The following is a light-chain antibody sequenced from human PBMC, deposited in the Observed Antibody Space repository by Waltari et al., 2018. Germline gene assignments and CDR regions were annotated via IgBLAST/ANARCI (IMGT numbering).Light chain of an antibody. V-gene: IGKV3-11*01. CDR1: QSVSSY. CDR3: QQRSNWPPRLT. Sequence: EIVLTQSPATLSLSPGERATLSCRSSQSVSSYLAWYQQKPGQAPRLLIDEASNRATGIPARFSGSGSGTDFTLTISSLEPEDFAVYYCQQRSNWPPRLTFGGGTKVEIK. CDR2: EAS. J-gene: IGKJ4*01.